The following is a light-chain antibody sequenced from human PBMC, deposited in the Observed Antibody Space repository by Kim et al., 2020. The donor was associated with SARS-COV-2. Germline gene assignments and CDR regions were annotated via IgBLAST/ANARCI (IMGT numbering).Light chain of an antibody. CDR1: ETISNY. J-gene: IGKJ1*01. CDR2: AAS. Sequence: DIQMTQSPFSLSASVGDRVSITCRASETISNYLDWYQQKPGKAPKFLIYAASRLQSGVPSRFSGFGSGTDFTLTISNLQPEDTATYYCQQTYSTPWTFGQGTKVDIK. V-gene: IGKV1-39*01. CDR3: QQTYSTPWT.